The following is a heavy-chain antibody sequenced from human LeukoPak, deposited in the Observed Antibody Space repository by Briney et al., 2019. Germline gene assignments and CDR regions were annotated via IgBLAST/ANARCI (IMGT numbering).Heavy chain of an antibody. J-gene: IGHJ1*01. Sequence: GGSLRLSCAASGFSFIGYGMSWVRQAPGKGLEWVSSISSGSGYIYYADSVKGRFTISRDSAQNALFLQMNALRVDDSAVYYGARDSGHTVTNEYFEHWGQGTLLTVSS. CDR1: GFSFIGYG. CDR2: ISSGSGYI. D-gene: IGHD1-14*01. CDR3: ARDSGHTVTNEYFEH. V-gene: IGHV3-21*04.